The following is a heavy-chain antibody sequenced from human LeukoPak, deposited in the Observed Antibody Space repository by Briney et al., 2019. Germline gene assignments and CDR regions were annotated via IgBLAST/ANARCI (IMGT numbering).Heavy chain of an antibody. V-gene: IGHV4-30-2*01. CDR3: ARTVVVVPAAHPYHMDV. D-gene: IGHD2-2*01. Sequence: SQTLSLTCTVSGGSISSGGYYWSWIRQPPGKGLEWIGYIYHSGSTYYNPSLKSRVTISVDRSKNQFSLKLSSVTAADTAVYYCARTVVVVPAAHPYHMDVWGKGTTVTVSS. J-gene: IGHJ6*03. CDR2: IYHSGST. CDR1: GGSISSGGYY.